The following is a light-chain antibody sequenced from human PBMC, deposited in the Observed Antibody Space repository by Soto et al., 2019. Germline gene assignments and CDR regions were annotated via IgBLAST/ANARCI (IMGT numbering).Light chain of an antibody. V-gene: IGKV1-5*03. CDR1: QSISSR. CDR3: QQYNSYPWT. J-gene: IGKJ1*01. Sequence: DIQMTQSPSTLSASVGDRVTITCRASQSISSRLAWYQQKPGKAPKLLIYKSSSLESGVTSRFRGSGSGTEFTLTSSSLQPDDFATYYCQQYNSYPWTFGQGTKVEIK. CDR2: KSS.